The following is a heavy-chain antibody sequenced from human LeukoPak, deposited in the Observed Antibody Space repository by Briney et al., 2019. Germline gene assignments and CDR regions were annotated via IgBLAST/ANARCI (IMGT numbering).Heavy chain of an antibody. CDR3: ARQNFWSGYWAY. CDR2: IYHSGST. D-gene: IGHD3-3*01. Sequence: SETLSLTCAVSGYSISSGYYWGWIRQPPGNGLEWIGSIYHSGSTYYNPSLKSRVTISVDTSKNQFSLKLSSVTAADTAVYYCARQNFWSGYWAYWGQGTLVTVSS. V-gene: IGHV4-38-2*01. CDR1: GYSISSGYY. J-gene: IGHJ4*02.